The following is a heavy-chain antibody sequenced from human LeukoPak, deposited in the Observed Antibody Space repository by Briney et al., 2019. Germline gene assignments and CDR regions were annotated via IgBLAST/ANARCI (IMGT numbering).Heavy chain of an antibody. V-gene: IGHV4-34*01. Sequence: SETLSLTCAVYGGSFSGYYWSWIRQPPGKGLEWIGEINHSGSTNYNPSLKSRVTISVDTSKNQFSLKLSSVTAADTAVYYCARAKGLLPMGWGQGTLVTVSS. J-gene: IGHJ4*02. D-gene: IGHD3-16*01. CDR1: GGSFSGYY. CDR3: ARAKGLLPMG. CDR2: INHSGST.